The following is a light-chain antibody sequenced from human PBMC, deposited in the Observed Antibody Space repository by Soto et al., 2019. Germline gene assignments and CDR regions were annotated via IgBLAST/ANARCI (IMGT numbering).Light chain of an antibody. CDR1: QSINTRY. CDR2: ATS. CDR3: QQYYDSARYK. V-gene: IGKV3-20*01. Sequence: EIVLTQSPGTLSLSPGERATLSCRASQSINTRYSAWYQQKPGQPPRLLIYATSSRAPGIPDRFSGSGSGTDFTLAISRLEPEDFAVYYCQQYYDSARYKFGQGTNLDIK. J-gene: IGKJ2*01.